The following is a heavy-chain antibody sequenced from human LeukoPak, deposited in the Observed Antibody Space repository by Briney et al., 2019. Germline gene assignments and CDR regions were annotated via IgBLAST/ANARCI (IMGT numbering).Heavy chain of an antibody. Sequence: KPSETLSLTCTVSGGSISSYYWSWIRQPPGKGLEWIGYIYYSGSTNYNPSLKSRVTISVDTSKNQFSLKLSSVTAADTAVYYCARMEQQLVDYYYNYMDVWGKGTTVTVSS. CDR1: GGSISSYY. CDR2: IYYSGST. V-gene: IGHV4-59*01. D-gene: IGHD6-13*01. CDR3: ARMEQQLVDYYYNYMDV. J-gene: IGHJ6*03.